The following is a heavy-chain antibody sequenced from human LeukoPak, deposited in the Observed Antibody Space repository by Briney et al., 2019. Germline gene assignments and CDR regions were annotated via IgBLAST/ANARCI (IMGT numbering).Heavy chain of an antibody. J-gene: IGHJ4*02. CDR2: ISGSGGST. CDR1: GFTFSSYA. Sequence: GGSLRLSCAASGFTFSSYAMSWVRQAPGKGLEWVSAISGSGGSTYYADSVKGRFTISRDNAKNSLYLQMNSLRAEDTALYYCAKEDRRGRHFDYWGQGTLVTLSS. V-gene: IGHV3-23*01. CDR3: AKEDRRGRHFDY. D-gene: IGHD3-16*01.